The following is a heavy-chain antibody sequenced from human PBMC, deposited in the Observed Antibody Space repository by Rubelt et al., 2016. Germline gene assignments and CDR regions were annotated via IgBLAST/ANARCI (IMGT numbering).Heavy chain of an antibody. CDR2: IRQDGNEK. CDR1: GFTFGTYW. Sequence: GGGLVQPGGSLRLSCAASGFTFGTYWMTWVRQPPGKGLEWVTNIRQDGNEKHYVDSVKGRFTISRDNAKNSVYLQMNGLRADDTAVYYCVGQSTAYWGQGSLVTVSS. CDR3: VGQSTAY. J-gene: IGHJ4*02. V-gene: IGHV3-7*01. D-gene: IGHD3-16*01.